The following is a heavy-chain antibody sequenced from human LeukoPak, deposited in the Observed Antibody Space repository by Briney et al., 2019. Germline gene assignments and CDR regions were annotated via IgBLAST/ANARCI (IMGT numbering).Heavy chain of an antibody. V-gene: IGHV3-7*01. D-gene: IGHD1-26*01. CDR3: ARDPYSGAYGNTYYYYMDV. J-gene: IGHJ6*03. CDR2: IKQDGSEK. CDR1: GFTFSSYW. Sequence: GGSLRLSCAASGFTFSSYWMSRVRQAPGKGLEWVANIKQDGSEKYYVDSVKGRFTISRDNAKNSLYLQMNSLRAEDTAVYYCARDPYSGAYGNTYYYYMDVWGKGTTVTIS.